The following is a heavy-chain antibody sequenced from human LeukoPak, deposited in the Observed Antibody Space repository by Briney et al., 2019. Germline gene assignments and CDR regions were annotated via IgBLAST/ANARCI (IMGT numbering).Heavy chain of an antibody. CDR2: IYFGGTT. CDR3: ARGDGVYVY. D-gene: IGHD5/OR15-5a*01. V-gene: IGHV3-53*01. J-gene: IGHJ4*02. Sequence: GGSLRLSCAASGFTFSSSAMTWVRQAPGQGLEWVSVIYFGGTTYYADSVKGRFTISRDNSKNTVYLQMNSLRVEDTAVYYCARGDGVYVYWGQGTLVTVSS. CDR1: GFTFSSSA.